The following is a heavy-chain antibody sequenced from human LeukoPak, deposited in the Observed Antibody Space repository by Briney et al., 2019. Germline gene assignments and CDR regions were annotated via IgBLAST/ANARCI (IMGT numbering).Heavy chain of an antibody. V-gene: IGHV3-74*03. D-gene: IGHD6-19*01. Sequence: QAGGSLRLSCVASGFTFRSYWMHWIRQAPGKGLVWVSHINSDGSSTTYADSVKGRFTISRDNVKNLLYLQMNSLRAEDTAVYYCARVQRGIAVALDYWGQGTLATVSS. CDR2: INSDGSST. J-gene: IGHJ4*02. CDR1: GFTFRSYW. CDR3: ARVQRGIAVALDY.